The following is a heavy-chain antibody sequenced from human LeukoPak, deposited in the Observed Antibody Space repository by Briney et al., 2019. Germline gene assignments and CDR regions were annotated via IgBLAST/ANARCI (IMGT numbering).Heavy chain of an antibody. CDR1: GFTFSSYS. CDR3: AREPDYDILTGYKPNYYYGMDV. V-gene: IGHV3-21*01. J-gene: IGHJ6*02. D-gene: IGHD3-9*01. CDR2: ISSSSSYI. Sequence: GGSLRLSCAASGFTFSSYSMNWVRQAPGKGLEWVSSISSSSSYIYYADSVKGRFTISRDNAKNSLYLQMNSLRAEDTAVYYCAREPDYDILTGYKPNYYYGMDVWGQGTTVTVSS.